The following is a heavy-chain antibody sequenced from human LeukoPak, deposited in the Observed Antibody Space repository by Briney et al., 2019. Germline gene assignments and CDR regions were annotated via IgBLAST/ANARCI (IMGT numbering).Heavy chain of an antibody. Sequence: PGGSLRLSCAASGFTFSSCWMNWVRQAPGKGRGWVSRIASDGSSTTYADSVKGRFSISRDNAKNTLYLQMNSLRVEDTAVYYCARGRPHGNDYWGEGTLVTVSS. V-gene: IGHV3-74*01. J-gene: IGHJ4*02. CDR2: IASDGSST. D-gene: IGHD4-23*01. CDR3: ARGRPHGNDY. CDR1: GFTFSSCW.